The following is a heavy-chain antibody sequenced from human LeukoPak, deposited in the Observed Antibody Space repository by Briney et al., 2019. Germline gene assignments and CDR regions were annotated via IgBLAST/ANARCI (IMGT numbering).Heavy chain of an antibody. D-gene: IGHD3-22*01. J-gene: IGHJ4*02. CDR3: ARVYETNGYLY. V-gene: IGHV3-21*06. Sequence: GGSLRLSCAASGFTFSTYTMYWVRHPPGKGLEWVSIIGSSGGGIHYADSVKGRFTISRDNAKNTVYLQMNSLRVEDTAVYYCARVYETNGYLYWGQGSLVTVSS. CDR2: IGSSGGGI. CDR1: GFTFSTYT.